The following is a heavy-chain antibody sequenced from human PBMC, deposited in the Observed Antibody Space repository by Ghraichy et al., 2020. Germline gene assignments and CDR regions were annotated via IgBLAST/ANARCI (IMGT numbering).Heavy chain of an antibody. J-gene: IGHJ6*02. CDR1: GFTFGDYD. V-gene: IGHV3-49*04. CDR2: IRSNAYGGTT. Sequence: GGSLRLSCTASGFTFGDYDMTWVRQAPGKGLEWVGFIRSNAYGGTTEYAASGKGRSTNSRDDSKTIAYLQMNSLKTEDTAVYYCIREYRIAAVGRWGMDVWGLGTLVTVSS. CDR3: IREYRIAAVGRWGMDV. D-gene: IGHD6-13*01.